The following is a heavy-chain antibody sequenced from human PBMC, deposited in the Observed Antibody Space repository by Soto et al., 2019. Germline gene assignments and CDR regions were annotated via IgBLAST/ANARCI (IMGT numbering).Heavy chain of an antibody. Sequence: GESLKISCKGSGYSFTSYWIGWVRQVPGKGLEWMGIIYPGDSDARYSPSFQGQVTISADKSISTAYLQWSSLKASDTAMYYCARHVSIASRQGYYHYGMDVWGQGTTVTVSS. CDR2: IYPGDSDA. V-gene: IGHV5-51*01. J-gene: IGHJ6*02. CDR1: GYSFTSYW. D-gene: IGHD6-6*01. CDR3: ARHVSIASRQGYYHYGMDV.